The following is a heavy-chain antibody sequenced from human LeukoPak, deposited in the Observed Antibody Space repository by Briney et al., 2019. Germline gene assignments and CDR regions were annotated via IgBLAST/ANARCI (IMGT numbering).Heavy chain of an antibody. V-gene: IGHV3-23*01. J-gene: IGHJ6*02. Sequence: GGSLRLSCAASGFTFSSYAMSWVRQAPGKGLEWVSAISGSGGSTYYADSVKGRFTISRDNSKNTLYLRMNSLRAEDTAVYYCAKEGGTSCYSCRYYYYYGMDVWGQGTTVTVSS. CDR1: GFTFSSYA. CDR2: ISGSGGST. D-gene: IGHD2-2*02. CDR3: AKEGGTSCYSCRYYYYYGMDV.